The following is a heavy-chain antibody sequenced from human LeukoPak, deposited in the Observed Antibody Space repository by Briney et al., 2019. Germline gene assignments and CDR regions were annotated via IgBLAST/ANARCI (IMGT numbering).Heavy chain of an antibody. V-gene: IGHV1-2*02. CDR2: INPNSGGT. J-gene: IGHJ4*02. CDR1: GYTFTGYY. Sequence: ASVKVSCKASGYTFTGYYMHWVRQAPGQGLEWMGWINPNSGGTNYAQKFQGRVTMTRDTSISTAYMDLCRLRSDDTAVYYCARDRGSSWNFDYWGQGTLVTVSS. CDR3: ARDRGSSWNFDY. D-gene: IGHD6-13*01.